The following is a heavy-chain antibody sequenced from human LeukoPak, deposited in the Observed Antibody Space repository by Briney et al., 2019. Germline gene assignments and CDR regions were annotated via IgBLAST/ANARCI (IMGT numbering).Heavy chain of an antibody. V-gene: IGHV4-39*01. CDR3: ARHSGPKVQEYSGSLDAFDI. CDR1: GGSISSGSYY. D-gene: IGHD1-26*01. Sequence: KASETLSLTCTVSGGSISSGSYYWGWIRQPPGKGLEWIGSTYYSGSTYYNPSLKSRVTISVDTSKNQFSLKLSSVTAADTAVYYCARHSGPKVQEYSGSLDAFDIWGQGTMVTVSS. J-gene: IGHJ3*02. CDR2: TYYSGST.